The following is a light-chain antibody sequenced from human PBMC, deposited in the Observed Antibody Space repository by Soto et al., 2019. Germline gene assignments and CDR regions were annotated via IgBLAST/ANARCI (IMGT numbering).Light chain of an antibody. CDR3: QQRASWPLT. CDR1: QYIGGY. Sequence: EIVLTQSPATLSLSPGERATLSCRASQYIGGYLAWYQLRPGQGPRLLIFDAASRATGIPDRVSGSGSGTDFALTISRLEPEDFAVYYCQQRASWPLTFGGGTKVEIK. J-gene: IGKJ4*01. CDR2: DAA. V-gene: IGKV3-11*01.